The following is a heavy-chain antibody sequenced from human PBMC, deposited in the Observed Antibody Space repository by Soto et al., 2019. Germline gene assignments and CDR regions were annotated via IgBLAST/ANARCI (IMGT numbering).Heavy chain of an antibody. CDR1: GGSVSSGSYY. CDR2: IYYSGST. CDR3: ARDGVRSSSWYFTPTYYFDY. D-gene: IGHD6-13*01. Sequence: PSETLSLTCTVSGGSVSSGSYYWSWIRQPPGKGLEWIGYIYYSGSTNYNPSLKSRVTVSVDTSKNQFSLKLSSVTAADTAVYYCARDGVRSSSWYFTPTYYFDYWGQGTLVTVSS. V-gene: IGHV4-61*01. J-gene: IGHJ4*02.